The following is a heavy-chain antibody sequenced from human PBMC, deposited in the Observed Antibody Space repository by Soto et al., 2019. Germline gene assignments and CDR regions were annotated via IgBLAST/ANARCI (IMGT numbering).Heavy chain of an antibody. J-gene: IGHJ5*02. CDR3: ARHVGPGTYNCFDP. Sequence: SETLSLTCTVSGGSISSSSYYWGWIRQPPGKGLEWIGSIYYSGSTYYNPSLKSRVTISVDTSKNQFSLKLSSVTAADTAVYYCARHVGPGTYNCFDPWGQGTLVTVSS. D-gene: IGHD1-7*01. CDR1: GGSISSSSYY. V-gene: IGHV4-39*01. CDR2: IYYSGST.